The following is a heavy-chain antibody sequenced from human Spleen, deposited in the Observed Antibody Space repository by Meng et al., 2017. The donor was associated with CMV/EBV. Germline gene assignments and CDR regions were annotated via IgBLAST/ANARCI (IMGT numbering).Heavy chain of an antibody. D-gene: IGHD4-17*01. J-gene: IGHJ4*02. Sequence: LRLSCAASGFTFSDYYMSWVRQPPGKGLEWIGKIGSTNYNPSLKSRVTISVDTSKNQFSLKLSSVTAADTAVYYCARANGDQEDWGQGTLVTVS. CDR1: GFTFSDYY. V-gene: IGHV4-34*09. CDR2: IGST. CDR3: ARANGDQED.